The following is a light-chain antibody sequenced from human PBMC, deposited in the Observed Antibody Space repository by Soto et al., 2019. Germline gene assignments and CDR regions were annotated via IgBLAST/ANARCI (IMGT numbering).Light chain of an antibody. Sequence: QSALTQPASVSGSPGQSITISCTGTSRDVGSYNLVSWYQQHPGKAPRLMIYEGSKRPSGVSDRFSGSKSGNTASLTISGLQAEDEADYYCCSYAGSTTVKVFGGGTKLTVL. J-gene: IGLJ3*02. CDR2: EGS. V-gene: IGLV2-23*01. CDR1: SRDVGSYNL. CDR3: CSYAGSTTVKV.